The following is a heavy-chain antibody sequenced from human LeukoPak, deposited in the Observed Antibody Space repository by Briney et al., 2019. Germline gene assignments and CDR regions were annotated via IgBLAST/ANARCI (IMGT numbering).Heavy chain of an antibody. J-gene: IGHJ6*03. CDR2: ISYDGNIK. CDR1: GFTLSSHA. D-gene: IGHD6-6*01. Sequence: GGSLRLSCAASGFTLSSHAVHWVRQAPGKGLEWVALISYDGNIKYYADSVKGRFTISRDNSKNTLSLQMNSLRPEDTAVYYCARAHLSSSSTDYMDVWGKGTTVTVSS. CDR3: ARAHLSSSSTDYMDV. V-gene: IGHV3-30*04.